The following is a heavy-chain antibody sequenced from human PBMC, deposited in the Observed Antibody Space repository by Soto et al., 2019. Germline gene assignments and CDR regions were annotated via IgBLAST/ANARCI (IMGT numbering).Heavy chain of an antibody. CDR2: ISAYNGNT. CDR3: ARRDGLRYFDWAPDY. V-gene: IGHV1-18*01. D-gene: IGHD3-9*01. Sequence: ASVKVSCKASGYTFTSYGISWVRQAPGQGLEWMGWISAYNGNTNYAQKLQGRVTMTTDTSTSTAYMELRSLRSDDTAVYYCARRDGLRYFDWAPDYWGQGTLVTVSS. CDR1: GYTFTSYG. J-gene: IGHJ4*02.